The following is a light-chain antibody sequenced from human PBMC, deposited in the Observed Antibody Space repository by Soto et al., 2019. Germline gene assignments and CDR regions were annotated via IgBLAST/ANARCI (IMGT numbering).Light chain of an antibody. J-gene: IGKJ5*01. V-gene: IGKV1-39*01. CDR1: QSISGY. CDR2: AAS. CDR3: QQSYIMPIT. Sequence: IQMTQFPSSLSASVGDGVTITCRASQSISGYLNWYQQKPGKAPKLLIYAASSLQSGVPSRFSGSGSGTEYTLTITSLQPEDCATYYCQQSYIMPITFGQGTRLEIK.